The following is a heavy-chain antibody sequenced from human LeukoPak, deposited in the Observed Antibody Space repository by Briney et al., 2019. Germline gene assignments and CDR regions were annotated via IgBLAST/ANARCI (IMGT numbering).Heavy chain of an antibody. J-gene: IGHJ3*02. CDR2: INPNSGGT. Sequence: GASVRVSCKASGYTFTGYYMHWVRQAPGQGLEWMGWINPNSGGTNYAQKFQGRVTMTRDTSISTAYMELSRLRSDDTAVYYCARVRAAAGTGAFDIWGQGTMVTVSS. V-gene: IGHV1-2*02. CDR1: GYTFTGYY. D-gene: IGHD6-13*01. CDR3: ARVRAAAGTGAFDI.